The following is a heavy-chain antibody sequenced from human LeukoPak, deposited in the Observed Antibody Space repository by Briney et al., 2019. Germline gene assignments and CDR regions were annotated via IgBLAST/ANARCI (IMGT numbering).Heavy chain of an antibody. CDR2: ISSSSSYI. Sequence: PGGSLRLSCGVSGFTFSSYSMCWVRQAPGKGLEWVSFISSSSSYIYYADSVKGRFTISRDNAKNSLYLQMSSLRAEDTAVYYCARGTMFPYYFDYWGQGTLVTVSS. V-gene: IGHV3-21*01. CDR3: ARGTMFPYYFDY. CDR1: GFTFSSYS. D-gene: IGHD3-10*02. J-gene: IGHJ4*02.